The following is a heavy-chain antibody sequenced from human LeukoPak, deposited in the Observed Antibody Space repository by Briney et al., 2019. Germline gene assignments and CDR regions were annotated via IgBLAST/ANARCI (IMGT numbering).Heavy chain of an antibody. Sequence: PGGCLRLPCSASGFTFSDYDMNWVRQAPGKGLERVSSISYLSSHVYYGDSVKGRFSISRDNAKNSLYLQMNSLGAEDTAIYYCGRAFPPLRTSSAGDLWGQGILVTVPS. V-gene: IGHV3-21*01. J-gene: IGHJ4*02. CDR2: ISYLSSHV. CDR1: GFTFSDYD. D-gene: IGHD3-16*01. CDR3: GRAFPPLRTSSAGDL.